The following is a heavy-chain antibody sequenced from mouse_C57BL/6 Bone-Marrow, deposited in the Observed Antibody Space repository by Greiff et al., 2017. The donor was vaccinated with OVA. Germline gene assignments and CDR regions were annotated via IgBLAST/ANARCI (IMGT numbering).Heavy chain of an antibody. V-gene: IGHV5-6*03. CDR1: GFTFSSYA. J-gene: IGHJ2*01. D-gene: IGHD2-2*01. CDR3: ARKLLYYGYDPYYFDY. CDR2: ISSGGSYT. Sequence: EVKLVESGGGLVKPGGSLKLSCAASGFTFSSYAMSWVRQTPEKRLEWVATISSGGSYTYYPDSVKGRFTISRYHAKNTLYLQMSSLKSEDTAMYYCARKLLYYGYDPYYFDYWGQGTTLTVSS.